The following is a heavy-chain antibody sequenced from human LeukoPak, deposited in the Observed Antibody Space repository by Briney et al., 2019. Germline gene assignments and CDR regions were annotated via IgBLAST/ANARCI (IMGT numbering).Heavy chain of an antibody. J-gene: IGHJ4*02. D-gene: IGHD3-10*01. V-gene: IGHV3-23*01. CDR2: ISGSGGST. CDR3: ATEGVQSQGFDQ. CDR1: AFTFRSYA. Sequence: GGSLRLSCAASAFTFRSYAMSWVRQAGGKGLEWVSAISGSGGSTYYADSVKGRFTISRDNAKNTLQLQMNSLRAEDTAVYYCATEGVQSQGFDQWGQGTLVTISS.